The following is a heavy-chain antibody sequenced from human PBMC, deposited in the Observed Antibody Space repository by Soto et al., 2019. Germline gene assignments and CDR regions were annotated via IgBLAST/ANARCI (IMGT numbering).Heavy chain of an antibody. D-gene: IGHD3-9*01. CDR1: GGSISSYY. V-gene: IGHV4-59*01. CDR3: ARLNYDILTGYPVHFDY. Sequence: LSLTCTVSGGSISSYYWSWIRQPPGKGLEWIGYIYYSGSTNYNPSLKSRVTISVDTSKNQFSLKLSSVTAADTAVYYCARLNYDILTGYPVHFDYWGQGTLVTVSS. J-gene: IGHJ4*02. CDR2: IYYSGST.